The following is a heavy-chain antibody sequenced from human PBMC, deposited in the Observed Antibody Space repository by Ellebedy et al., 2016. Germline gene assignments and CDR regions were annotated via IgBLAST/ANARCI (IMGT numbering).Heavy chain of an antibody. V-gene: IGHV4-39*01. CDR1: GGSISSSSYY. Sequence: GSLRLXXTVSGGSISSSSYYWGWIRQPPGKGLEWIGSIYYSGSTNYNPSLKSRVTISVDTSKNQFSLKLSSVTAADTAVYYCARRGVVRPYAFDIWGQGTMVTVSS. CDR3: ARRGVVRPYAFDI. CDR2: IYYSGST. D-gene: IGHD4-23*01. J-gene: IGHJ3*02.